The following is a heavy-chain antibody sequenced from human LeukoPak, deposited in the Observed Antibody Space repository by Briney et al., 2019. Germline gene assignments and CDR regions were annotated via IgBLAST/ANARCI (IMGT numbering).Heavy chain of an antibody. Sequence: GGSLRLSCEASGFTFSSYSMNWVRQAPGKGLEWVSNINSDSSTRDYADSVKGRFSVSRDRAKNSLYLQMNSLRAEDTAVYFCARDRAGSGNYYNNPHGLDLWGQGTTVSVSS. V-gene: IGHV3-48*01. CDR1: GFTFSSYS. J-gene: IGHJ6*02. D-gene: IGHD3-10*01. CDR3: ARDRAGSGNYYNNPHGLDL. CDR2: INSDSSTR.